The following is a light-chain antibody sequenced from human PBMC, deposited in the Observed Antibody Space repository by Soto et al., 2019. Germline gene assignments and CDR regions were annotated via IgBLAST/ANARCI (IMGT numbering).Light chain of an antibody. J-gene: IGKJ1*01. CDR2: SAS. Sequence: IVLTQSPANVAVSPGGRATLSCRASQSVSSNLAGYHQKPGHAPRLRIQSASNGATGIHARFSGNGTGTDFNLTISSLVPEDFALYHCQHYNNLLRRFGEGTRLDIK. V-gene: IGKV3D-15*01. CDR3: QHYNNLLRR. CDR1: QSVSSN.